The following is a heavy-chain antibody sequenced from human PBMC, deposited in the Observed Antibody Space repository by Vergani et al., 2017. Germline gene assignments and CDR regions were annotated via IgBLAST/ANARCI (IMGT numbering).Heavy chain of an antibody. J-gene: IGHJ6*03. CDR1: GFTFSSYA. D-gene: IGHD1-26*01. CDR2: ISGSGGST. V-gene: IGHV3-23*01. CDR3: AKRAWVPSSSLYYMDV. Sequence: EVQLLESGGGLVQPGGSLRLSCAASGFTFSSYAMSWVRQAPGKGLEWVSAISGSGGSTYYADSVKGRFTISRDNSKNTLYLQMNSLRAEDTAVYYCAKRAWVPSSSLYYMDVWGKGTTVTVSS.